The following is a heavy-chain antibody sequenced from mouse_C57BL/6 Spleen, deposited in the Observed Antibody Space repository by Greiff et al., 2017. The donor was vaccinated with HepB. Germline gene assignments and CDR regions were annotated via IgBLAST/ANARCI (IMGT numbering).Heavy chain of an antibody. CDR1: GYTSTSYW. CDR2: IYPGSGST. D-gene: IGHD2-3*01. CDR3: ARMDYDGYYGWYFDV. J-gene: IGHJ1*03. V-gene: IGHV1-55*01. Sequence: VKPGASVQMSCKASGYTSTSYWITWVKQRPGQGLEWIGDIYPGSGSTNYNEKFKSKSTLTVDTSSSTAYMQLSSLTSEDSAVYYCARMDYDGYYGWYFDVWGTGTTVTVSS.